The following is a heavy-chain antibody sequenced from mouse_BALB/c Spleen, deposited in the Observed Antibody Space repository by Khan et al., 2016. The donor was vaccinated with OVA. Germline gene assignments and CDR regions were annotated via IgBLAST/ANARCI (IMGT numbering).Heavy chain of an antibody. CDR1: GFTFSGFW. CDR3: MIYAMDY. J-gene: IGHJ4*01. CDR2: INSDGSVI. Sequence: EVQLLETGGGLVQFGGSRGLSCEGSGFTFSGFWMNWVRQTPGKTLEWIGDINSDGSVINYAPSIKDRFTIFRDNDKSTLYLQMSNVRSEDTATYFCMIYAMDYWGQGTSVTVSS. V-gene: IGHV11-2*02.